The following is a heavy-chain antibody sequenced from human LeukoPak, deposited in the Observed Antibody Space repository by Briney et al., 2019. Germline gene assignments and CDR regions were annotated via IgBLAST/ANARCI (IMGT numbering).Heavy chain of an antibody. CDR1: GFTFSSYS. Sequence: PGGSLRLSCAASGFTFSSYSMNWVRQAPGKGLEWVSSISSSSSYIYYADSVKGRFTISRDNAKNSLYLQMNSLRAEDTAVYYCARDQRYCSSTSCPYYLDYWGQGTLVTVSS. CDR2: ISSSSSYI. D-gene: IGHD2-2*01. V-gene: IGHV3-21*01. CDR3: ARDQRYCSSTSCPYYLDY. J-gene: IGHJ4*02.